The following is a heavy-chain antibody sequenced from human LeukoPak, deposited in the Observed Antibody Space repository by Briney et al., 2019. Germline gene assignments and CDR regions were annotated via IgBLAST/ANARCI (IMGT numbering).Heavy chain of an antibody. D-gene: IGHD4-23*01. CDR1: GYTLTELS. CDR3: ATNVAAWTVGVGELGDPQYFDF. CDR2: FDPEDGET. J-gene: IGHJ4*02. Sequence: ASVTVSCKVSGYTLTELSMHWVRQAPGKGLEWMGGFDPEDGETIYAQKFQGRVTMTEDTSTDTAYMELCSLRSEDTAVYYCATNVAAWTVGVGELGDPQYFDFWGQGTLVTVSS. V-gene: IGHV1-24*01.